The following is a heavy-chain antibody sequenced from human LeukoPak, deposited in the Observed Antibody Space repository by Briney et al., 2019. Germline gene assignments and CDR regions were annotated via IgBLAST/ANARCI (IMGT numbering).Heavy chain of an antibody. V-gene: IGHV5-51*01. Sequence: PGESLKISCKGSGYSFTSYWIGWVRQMPGKGLEWMGIIYPGDSDTRYSPSFQGQVTITADKSISTAYLQWSSLKASDTAMYYCARQYCSGGSRYCLFDYWGQGTLVTVSS. J-gene: IGHJ4*02. CDR2: IYPGDSDT. D-gene: IGHD2-15*01. CDR1: GYSFTSYW. CDR3: ARQYCSGGSRYCLFDY.